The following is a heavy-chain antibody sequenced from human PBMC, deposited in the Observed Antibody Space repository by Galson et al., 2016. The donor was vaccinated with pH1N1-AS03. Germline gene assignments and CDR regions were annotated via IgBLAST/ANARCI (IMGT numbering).Heavy chain of an antibody. CDR2: ISSSSTYI. V-gene: IGHV3-21*01. CDR1: GFTFSSYS. CDR3: ARDLNLVPQLSPHAFDI. D-gene: IGHD4/OR15-4a*01. Sequence: SLRLSCAASGFTFSSYSMSWVRQTPGKGLEWVSSISSSSTYIYYADSVKGRFTISRDDAQSSLYLQMSSLRAEDTAVFYCARDLNLVPQLSPHAFDIWGQGTMVTVSS. J-gene: IGHJ3*02.